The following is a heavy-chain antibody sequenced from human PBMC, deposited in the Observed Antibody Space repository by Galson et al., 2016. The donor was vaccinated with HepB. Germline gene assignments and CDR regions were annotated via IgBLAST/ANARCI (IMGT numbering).Heavy chain of an antibody. CDR2: IYYPGIT. Sequence: SETLSLTCTVSGVSVSSDTYYWSWIRQPPGKGLEWIGYIYYPGITNYNPSLMGRVTISVDSSKNHFSLRLTSVTAADTAVYYCAGNFGKTQGDWGQGALVTVSS. CDR1: GVSVSSDTYY. V-gene: IGHV4-61*03. J-gene: IGHJ4*02. CDR3: AGNFGKTQGD. D-gene: IGHD3-10*01.